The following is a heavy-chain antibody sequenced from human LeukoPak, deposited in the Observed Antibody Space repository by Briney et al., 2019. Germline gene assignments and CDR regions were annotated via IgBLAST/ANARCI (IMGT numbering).Heavy chain of an antibody. CDR3: ARDPQWLVSNTGYFDY. CDR2: ISSSSSYI. CDR1: GFTFDDYG. D-gene: IGHD6-19*01. V-gene: IGHV3-21*01. Sequence: PGGSLRLSCAASGFTFDDYGMTWVRQVPGKGLEWVSSISSSSSYIYYADSVKGRFTISRDNANNSLYLQMNSLRAEDTAVYYCARDPQWLVSNTGYFDYWGQGTLVTVSS. J-gene: IGHJ4*02.